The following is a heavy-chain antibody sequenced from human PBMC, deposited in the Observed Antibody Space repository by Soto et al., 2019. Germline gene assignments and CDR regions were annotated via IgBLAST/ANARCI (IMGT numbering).Heavy chain of an antibody. J-gene: IGHJ6*02. CDR2: IDWDDDK. V-gene: IGHV2-70*01. D-gene: IGHD1-20*01. CDR3: ARTRYNWNYDYGMDV. CDR1: GFSLSTSGMC. Sequence: SGPTLVNPTQTLTLTCTFSGFSLSTSGMCVSWIRQPPGKALEWLALIDWDDDKYYSTSLKTRLTISKDTSKNQVVLTMTNMDPVDTATYYCARTRYNWNYDYGMDVWGQGATVTVSS.